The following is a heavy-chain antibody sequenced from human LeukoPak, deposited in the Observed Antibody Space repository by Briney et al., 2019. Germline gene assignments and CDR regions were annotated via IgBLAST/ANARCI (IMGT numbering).Heavy chain of an antibody. V-gene: IGHV1-2*06. CDR3: ATPLRLGELSSVDAFDI. CDR1: GYTFTGYY. D-gene: IGHD3-16*02. J-gene: IGHJ3*02. Sequence: ASVKVSCKAAGYTFTGYYMFWVRQAPGQGLEWMGRINPNSGGTNYAQKFQGRVTMTRDTSISTAYMELSRLRSDDTAVYYCATPLRLGELSSVDAFDIWGQGTMVTVSS. CDR2: INPNSGGT.